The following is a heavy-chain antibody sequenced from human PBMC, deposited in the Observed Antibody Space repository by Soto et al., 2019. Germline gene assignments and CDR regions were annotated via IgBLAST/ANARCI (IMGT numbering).Heavy chain of an antibody. D-gene: IGHD1-1*01. CDR1: GYTFTGHH. V-gene: IGHV1-2*02. Sequence: ASVKVSCKASGYTFTGHHIHWVRQAPGQGPEWMGWINPNDGGKIYSQRFQGRVTMTRDTSTNTAYMELSRLTSDDTAVYYCARDLFLAEKNWNAAYNDFDPWGQGTLVTVSS. CDR3: ARDLFLAEKNWNAAYNDFDP. J-gene: IGHJ5*02. CDR2: INPNDGGK.